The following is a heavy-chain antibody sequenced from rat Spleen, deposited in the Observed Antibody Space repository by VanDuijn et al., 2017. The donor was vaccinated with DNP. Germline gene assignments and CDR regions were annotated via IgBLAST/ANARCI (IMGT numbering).Heavy chain of an antibody. Sequence: EVQLVESGGGLVQPGRSLKLSCAASGFTFSNYDMAWVRQAPTKGLEWVASISTSGGSTYYRDSVKGRFTISRDDAKNSLYLQMDSLRSDDTATYYCAGRPPPTRGPFDYWGQGVMVTVSS. J-gene: IGHJ2*01. CDR3: AGRPPPTRGPFDY. D-gene: IGHD1-4*01. CDR1: GFTFSNYD. CDR2: ISTSGGST. V-gene: IGHV5S13*01.